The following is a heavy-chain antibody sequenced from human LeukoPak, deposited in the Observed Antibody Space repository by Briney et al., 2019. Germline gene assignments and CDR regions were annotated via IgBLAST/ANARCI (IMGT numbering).Heavy chain of an antibody. CDR3: AKGYSSGWYDFDV. CDR2: ISGGGGNT. J-gene: IGHJ4*02. V-gene: IGHV3-23*01. Sequence: GGSLRLSCAASGFTFSTYAMSWVRQAPGAGLEWVSSISGGGGNTYYADSVKGRFTISRDNSKSTLYLQMDSLRAEDTAVYYCAKGYSSGWYDFDVWGQGTLVTVSS. CDR1: GFTFSTYA. D-gene: IGHD6-19*01.